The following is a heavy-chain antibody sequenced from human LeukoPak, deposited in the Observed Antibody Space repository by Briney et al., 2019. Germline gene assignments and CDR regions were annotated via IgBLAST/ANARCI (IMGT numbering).Heavy chain of an antibody. CDR1: GFTFSSYA. D-gene: IGHD5-12*01. J-gene: IGHJ4*02. V-gene: IGHV3-30*04. Sequence: GGSLRLSCAASGFTFSSYAMYWVRQAPGKGLEWVAVISYDGSDKFYADSVKGRFTISRDSSKNTLYLQMNSLRPEDAAVYYCARARPSMWIDYWGQGTLVTVSS. CDR2: ISYDGSDK. CDR3: ARARPSMWIDY.